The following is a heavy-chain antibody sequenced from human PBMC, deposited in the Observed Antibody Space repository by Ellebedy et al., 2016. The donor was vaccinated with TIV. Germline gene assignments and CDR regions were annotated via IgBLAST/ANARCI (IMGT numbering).Heavy chain of an antibody. J-gene: IGHJ4*02. CDR3: ARAPGDYSDSRGYFYT. V-gene: IGHV4-4*02. CDR1: GGSISTGDW. CDR2: IYHSGST. Sequence: SETLSLTCAVSGGSISTGDWWSWVRQPPGKGLEWIGEIYHSGSTIYNPSLNSRLTILVDKSKNHFSLRLSSVTAADTAVYFIARAPGDYSDSRGYFYTWGQGTLVTVSS. D-gene: IGHD3-22*01.